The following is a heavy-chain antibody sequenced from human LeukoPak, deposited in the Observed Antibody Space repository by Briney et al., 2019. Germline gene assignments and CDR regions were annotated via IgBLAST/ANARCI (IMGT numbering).Heavy chain of an antibody. CDR3: AKVSATAIPYFDY. J-gene: IGHJ4*02. Sequence: GGSLRLSCAASEFTFSSYAMSWVRQAPGKGLEWVSIISGSGDNTYYADSVKGRFTISRDNAKNTLYLQMNSLRAEDTAVYFCAKVSATAIPYFDYWGQGTLVTVSS. D-gene: IGHD2-21*02. CDR2: ISGSGDNT. V-gene: IGHV3-23*01. CDR1: EFTFSSYA.